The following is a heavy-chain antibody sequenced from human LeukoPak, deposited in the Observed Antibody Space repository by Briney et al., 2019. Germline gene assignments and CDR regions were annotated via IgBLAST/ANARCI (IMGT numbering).Heavy chain of an antibody. CDR2: ISDSSSYI. CDR1: GFSFSSHS. Sequence: GGSLRLSCVVSGFSFSSHSMNWVRQAPGKGLEWVSFISDSSSYIYYAASVKGRFTISRDNAKNSLFLQMNSLRVEDTAMYYCARFPTGFDYWGQGTLVTVSS. D-gene: IGHD4-17*01. V-gene: IGHV3-21*04. J-gene: IGHJ4*02. CDR3: ARFPTGFDY.